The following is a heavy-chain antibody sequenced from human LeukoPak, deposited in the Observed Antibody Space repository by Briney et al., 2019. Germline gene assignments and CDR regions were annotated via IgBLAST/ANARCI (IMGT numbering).Heavy chain of an antibody. V-gene: IGHV3-21*01. CDR2: ISSSSSYI. Sequence: KPGGSLRLSCVASGFTFSSYSMNWVRQAPGKGLEWVSSISSSSSYIYYADSVKGRFTISRDNAKNSLYLQMNSLRAEDTAVYYCARDLGYYDSSGYPRGYYFDYWGQGTLVTVSS. CDR3: ARDLGYYDSSGYPRGYYFDY. J-gene: IGHJ4*02. D-gene: IGHD3-22*01. CDR1: GFTFSSYS.